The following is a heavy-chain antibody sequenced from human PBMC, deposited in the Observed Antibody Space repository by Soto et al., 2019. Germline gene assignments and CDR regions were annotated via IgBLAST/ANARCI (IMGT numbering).Heavy chain of an antibody. CDR2: IKQDGSEK. CDR3: ARGCGGFDS. V-gene: IGHV3-7*01. J-gene: IGHJ4*02. D-gene: IGHD2-21*01. CDR1: GFTFSSDW. Sequence: EVQLVESGGGLVQPGESLGLSCAASGFTFSSDWMTWVRQAPGKGLEWVANIKQDGSEKNYADSVEGRFTISRDNDKNSLYLQMNSLRAEDTAVYSCARGCGGFDSWGQGTLVTVSS.